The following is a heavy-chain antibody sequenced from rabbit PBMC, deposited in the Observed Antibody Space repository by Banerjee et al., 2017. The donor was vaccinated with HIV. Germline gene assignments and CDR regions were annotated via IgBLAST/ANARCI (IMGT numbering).Heavy chain of an antibody. V-gene: IGHV1S45*01. CDR3: ARSSSGYYGPL. CDR1: GFSFSNKYV. CDR2: INTSTGNT. J-gene: IGHJ3*01. Sequence: QEQLEESGGDLVKPEGSLTLTCTASGFSFSNKYVMCWVRQAPGKGLEWIACINTSTGNTVYANWAKGRFTISKTSSTTVTLQMTSLTAADGATYFCARSSSGYYGPLWGQGTLVTVS. D-gene: IGHD1-1*01.